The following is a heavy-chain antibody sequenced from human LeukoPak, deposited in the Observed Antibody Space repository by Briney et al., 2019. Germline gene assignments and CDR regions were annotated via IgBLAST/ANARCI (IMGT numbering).Heavy chain of an antibody. Sequence: SVKVSCKASGGTFSSYAISWVRQAPGQGLEWMGGIIPIFGTANYAQKFQGRVTITTDESTSTAYMELSSLRSEDTAVYYCASRLDGAFDIWGQGTMVTVSS. V-gene: IGHV1-69*05. CDR3: ASRLDGAFDI. CDR1: GGTFSSYA. D-gene: IGHD5-24*01. J-gene: IGHJ3*02. CDR2: IIPIFGTA.